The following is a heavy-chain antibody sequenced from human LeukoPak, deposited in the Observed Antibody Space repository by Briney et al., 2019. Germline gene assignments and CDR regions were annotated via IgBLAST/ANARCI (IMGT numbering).Heavy chain of an antibody. CDR1: GFTFSSYT. V-gene: IGHV3-23*01. CDR3: AKDYYDSSGYYLDY. Sequence: GGSLRLSCAASGFTFSSYTMSWVRQAPGMGLEWVSAISGSGISTYYADSVKGRFTISRDNSKNTLFLQMNSLRAEDTAIYYCAKDYYDSSGYYLDYWGRGTLVTVSS. CDR2: ISGSGIST. J-gene: IGHJ4*02. D-gene: IGHD3-22*01.